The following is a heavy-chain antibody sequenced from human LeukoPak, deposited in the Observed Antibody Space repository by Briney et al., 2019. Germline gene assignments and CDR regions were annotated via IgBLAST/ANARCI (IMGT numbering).Heavy chain of an antibody. D-gene: IGHD2-21*02. CDR2: INSDGSST. CDR1: GFTFGSYW. V-gene: IGHV3-74*01. J-gene: IGHJ3*02. CDR3: ARGVAYCGGDCYWNAFDI. Sequence: GGSLRLSCAASGFTFGSYWMHWVRQAPGKGLVWVSRINSDGSSTSYADSVKGRFTISRDNAKNTLYLQMNSLRAEDTAVYYCARGVAYCGGDCYWNAFDIWGQGTMVTVSS.